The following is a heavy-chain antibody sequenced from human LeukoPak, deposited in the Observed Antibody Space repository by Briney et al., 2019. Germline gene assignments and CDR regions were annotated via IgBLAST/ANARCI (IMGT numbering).Heavy chain of an antibody. D-gene: IGHD6-19*01. Sequence: SEALSLTCAVYGGSFSGYYWSWIRQPPGKGLEWIGEINHSGSTNYNPSLKSRVTISVDTSKNQFSLELRSVTAADTAVYYCARGRGIAVAVNYWGQGTLVTVSS. CDR3: ARGRGIAVAVNY. V-gene: IGHV4-34*01. CDR1: GGSFSGYY. CDR2: INHSGST. J-gene: IGHJ4*02.